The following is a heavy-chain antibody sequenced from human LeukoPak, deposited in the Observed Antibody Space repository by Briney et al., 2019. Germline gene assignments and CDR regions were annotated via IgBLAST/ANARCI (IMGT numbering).Heavy chain of an antibody. CDR2: IWYDGSNK. CDR1: GFTFSSYG. Sequence: GGSLRLSCAASGFTFSSYGMHWVRQAPGKGLEWVAVIWYDGSNKYYADSVKGRFTISRDNSKNTLHLQMNSLRAEDTAVYYCARDPFEGATPDYFDYWGQGTLVTVSS. D-gene: IGHD1-26*01. CDR3: ARDPFEGATPDYFDY. J-gene: IGHJ4*02. V-gene: IGHV3-33*01.